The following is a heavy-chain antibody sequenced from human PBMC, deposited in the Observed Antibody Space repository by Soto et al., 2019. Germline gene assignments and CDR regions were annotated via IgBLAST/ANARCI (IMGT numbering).Heavy chain of an antibody. CDR1: GGTFSSYT. CDR3: ASQWLFLYFDY. D-gene: IGHD3-22*01. J-gene: IGHJ4*02. CDR2: IIPILGIA. V-gene: IGHV1-69*02. Sequence: SVKVSCKASGGTFSSYTISWVRQAPGQGLEWMGRIIPILGIANYAQKFQGRVTITADKSTSTAYMELSSLRSEDTAVYYCASQWLFLYFDYWGQGTLVTVSS.